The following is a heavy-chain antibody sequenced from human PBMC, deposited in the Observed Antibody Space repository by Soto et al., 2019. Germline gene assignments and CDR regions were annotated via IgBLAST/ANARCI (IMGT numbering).Heavy chain of an antibody. CDR1: GYTFTDYF. CDR3: ARVTLKAANWFDP. J-gene: IGHJ5*02. D-gene: IGHD6-25*01. Sequence: ASVKVSCKASGYTFTDYFIHWVRQAPGQGFEWMGWINPKSRGTTYAQKFQGRVTMTRDTSNSTAYMELRGLRSDDTAIYYCARVTLKAANWFDPWGQGTLVTVSS. V-gene: IGHV1-2*02. CDR2: INPKSRGT.